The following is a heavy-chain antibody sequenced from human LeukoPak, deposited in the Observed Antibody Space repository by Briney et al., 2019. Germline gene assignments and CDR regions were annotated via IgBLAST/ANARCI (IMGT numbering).Heavy chain of an antibody. CDR1: GGSFSGYY. CDR3: ARRAFDY. J-gene: IGHJ4*02. Sequence: PSETLSLTCAVYGGSFSGYYWSWIRQPPGKGLEWIGEINHSGSTNYNTSLKSRVTISVDTSKNQFSLKLSSVTAADTAVYYCARRAFDYWGQGTLVTVSS. CDR2: INHSGST. V-gene: IGHV4-34*01.